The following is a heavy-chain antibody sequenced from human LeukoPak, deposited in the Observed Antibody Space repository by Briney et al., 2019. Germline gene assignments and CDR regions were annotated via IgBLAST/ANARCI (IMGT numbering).Heavy chain of an antibody. J-gene: IGHJ4*02. V-gene: IGHV3-23*01. CDR1: GFTFSSYA. CDR3: AKAGYYDSSGYSI. D-gene: IGHD3-22*01. Sequence: GGSLRLSCAASGFTFSSYAMSWVRQAPGKGLEWVSAISGSGGSTYYADSVKGRFTISRDNSKNTLYLQVNSLRAEDTAVYYCAKAGYYDSSGYSIWGQGTLVTVSS. CDR2: ISGSGGST.